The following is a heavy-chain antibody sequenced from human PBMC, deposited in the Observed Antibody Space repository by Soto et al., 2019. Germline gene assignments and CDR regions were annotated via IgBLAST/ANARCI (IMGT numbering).Heavy chain of an antibody. D-gene: IGHD3-22*01. CDR2: IIPIFGTA. J-gene: IGHJ6*02. CDR1: GGTFSSYA. Sequence: QVQRVQSGAEVKKPGSSVKVSCKASGGTFSSYAISWVRQAPGQGLEWMGGIIPIFGTANYAQKFQGRVTITADESTSTAYMELSSLRSEDTAVYYCARIVVVIKSVYYYGMDVWGQGTTVTVSS. V-gene: IGHV1-69*01. CDR3: ARIVVVIKSVYYYGMDV.